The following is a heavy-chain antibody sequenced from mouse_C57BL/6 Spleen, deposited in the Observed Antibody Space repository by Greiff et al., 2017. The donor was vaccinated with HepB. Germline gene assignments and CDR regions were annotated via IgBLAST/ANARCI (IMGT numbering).Heavy chain of an antibody. CDR2: IHPNSGST. CDR1: GYTFTSYW. CDR3: AREGSTDCMDY. V-gene: IGHV1-64*01. D-gene: IGHD1-1*01. Sequence: QVQLQQSGAELVKPGASVKLSCKASGYTFTSYWMHWVKQRPGQGLEWIGMIHPNSGSTNYNEKFKSKATLTVDKSSSTAYMQLSSLTSEDSAVYYCAREGSTDCMDYWGQGTSVTVSS. J-gene: IGHJ4*01.